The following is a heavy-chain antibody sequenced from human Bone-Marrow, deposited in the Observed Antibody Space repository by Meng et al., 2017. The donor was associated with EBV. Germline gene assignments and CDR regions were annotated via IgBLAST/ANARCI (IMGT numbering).Heavy chain of an antibody. V-gene: IGHV1-3*01. D-gene: IGHD3-22*01. CDR1: GYTFTTYT. CDR2: INPGNGNT. J-gene: IGHJ5*02. CDR3: ARGYYDSSGSYDWFDP. Sequence: HVRVLESGSEVKMHGDLVKVSCKASGYTFTTYTIQWVRQAPGQRLEWMGWINPGNGNTEYSQKFQGRLTFTRDTSASTAYMELSSLRSEDTAIYYCARGYYDSSGSYDWFDPWGQGTLVTVSS.